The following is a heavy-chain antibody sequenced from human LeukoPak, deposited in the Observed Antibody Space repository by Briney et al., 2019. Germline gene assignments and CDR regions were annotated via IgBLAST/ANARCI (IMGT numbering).Heavy chain of an antibody. CDR2: ISSSGSTI. Sequence: GGSLRLSCAASGFTFSSYEMNWVRQAPGKGLEWVSYISSSGSTIYYADSVKGRFTISRDNAKNSPYLQMNSLRAEDTAVYYCARDGYSGYDDAFDIWGQGTMVTVSS. J-gene: IGHJ3*02. CDR1: GFTFSSYE. D-gene: IGHD5-12*01. CDR3: ARDGYSGYDDAFDI. V-gene: IGHV3-48*03.